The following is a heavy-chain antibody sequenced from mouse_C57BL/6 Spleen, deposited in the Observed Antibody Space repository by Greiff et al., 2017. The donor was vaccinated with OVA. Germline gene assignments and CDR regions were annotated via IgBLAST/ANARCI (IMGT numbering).Heavy chain of an antibody. CDR1: GYTFTSYW. CDR2: IDPSDSYT. V-gene: IGHV1-50*01. CDR3: ARPTGTVYFDY. D-gene: IGHD4-1*02. J-gene: IGHJ2*01. Sequence: QVQLQQPGAELVKPAASVKLSCKASGYTFTSYWMQWVKQRPGQGLEWIGEIDPSDSYTNYNQKFKGKATLTVDTSSSTAYMQLSSLTSEDSAVYYCARPTGTVYFDYWGQGTTLTVSS.